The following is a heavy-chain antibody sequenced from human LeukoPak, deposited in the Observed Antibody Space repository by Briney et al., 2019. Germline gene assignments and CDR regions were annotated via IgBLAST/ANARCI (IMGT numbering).Heavy chain of an antibody. V-gene: IGHV3-74*01. J-gene: IGHJ5*02. CDR2: INGDGSDT. D-gene: IGHD2-21*02. Sequence: GGSLRLSCAASGFTYSNYWMHWVRQVPGKGPEWVSHINGDGSDTGYADSVKGRFTISRDNRKNTVYLQMNSLRAEDTAVYYCARDQLSYCDGDCPWGQGTLVTVSS. CDR3: ARDQLSYCDGDCP. CDR1: GFTYSNYW.